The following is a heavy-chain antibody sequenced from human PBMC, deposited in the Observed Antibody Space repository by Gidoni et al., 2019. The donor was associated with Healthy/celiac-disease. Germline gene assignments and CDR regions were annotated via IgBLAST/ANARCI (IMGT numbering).Heavy chain of an antibody. CDR1: GFTFSNAW. CDR3: TTEGGIFHLDY. Sequence: EVQLVESGGGLVKPGGSLRLSCAASGFTFSNAWMNWVRQAPGKGLEWVCRNKSKTDGGTTDYAAPVKGRFTISRDDSKNTLYLQMNSLKTEDTAVYYCTTEGGIFHLDYWGQGTLVTVSS. D-gene: IGHD3-3*01. V-gene: IGHV3-15*07. CDR2: NKSKTDGGTT. J-gene: IGHJ4*02.